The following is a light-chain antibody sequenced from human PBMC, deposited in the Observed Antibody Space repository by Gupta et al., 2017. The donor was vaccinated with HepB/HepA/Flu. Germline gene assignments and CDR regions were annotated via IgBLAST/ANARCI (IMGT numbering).Light chain of an antibody. V-gene: IGKV1-12*01. CDR1: QDISSW. CDR2: AAS. J-gene: IGKJ4*01. Sequence: DIQMTQSPSSVSASVGDRVTITCRASQDISSWLAWYQQKPGKAPNLLIYAASSLQSGVPLRFSGSGSGTDFTLTISSLQPEDFANYYCQQTNSFRLTFGGGTKVEIK. CDR3: QQTNSFRLT.